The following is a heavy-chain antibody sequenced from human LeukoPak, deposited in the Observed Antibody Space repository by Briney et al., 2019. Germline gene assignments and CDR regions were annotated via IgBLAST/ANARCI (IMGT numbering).Heavy chain of an antibody. CDR1: GGTFSSYA. Sequence: SVKVSCRASGGTFSSYAISWVRQAPGQGLEWMGRIIPILGIANYAQKFQGRVTITADKSTSTAYMELSSLRSEDTAVYYCARALSRDGYNYDYWGQGTLVTVSS. J-gene: IGHJ4*02. CDR3: ARALSRDGYNYDY. D-gene: IGHD5-24*01. CDR2: IIPILGIA. V-gene: IGHV1-69*04.